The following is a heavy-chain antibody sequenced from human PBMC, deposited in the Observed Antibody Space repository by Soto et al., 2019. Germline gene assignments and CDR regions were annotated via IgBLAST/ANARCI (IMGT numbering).Heavy chain of an antibody. V-gene: IGHV1-18*01. CDR1: GYTFFTYD. CDR3: ARHHGPTTSENWFDP. D-gene: IGHD5-12*01. Sequence: QVHLVQSGVEVKTPGASVKVSCKASGYTFFTYDISWVRQAPGQGLEGMGWISTYSGDTKYAQKLQGRVTMTTDTSTTTAYLELRSLRSDDTAVYYCARHHGPTTSENWFDPWGQGTLVTVSS. CDR2: ISTYSGDT. J-gene: IGHJ5*02.